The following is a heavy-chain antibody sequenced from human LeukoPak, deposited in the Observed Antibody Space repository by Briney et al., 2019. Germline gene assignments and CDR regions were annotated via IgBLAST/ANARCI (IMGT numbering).Heavy chain of an antibody. V-gene: IGHV1-8*01. CDR3: ARGRGSGHKENRFDP. CDR2: MNPNSGNT. J-gene: IGHJ5*02. Sequence: EASVKVSCKASGYTFTTYDINWVRQATGQGLEWMGWMNPNSGNTGYAQKFQGRVTMTRNTSISTAYMELSSLRSEDTAVYYCARGRGSGHKENRFDPWGQGTLVTVSS. CDR1: GYTFTTYD. D-gene: IGHD6-19*01.